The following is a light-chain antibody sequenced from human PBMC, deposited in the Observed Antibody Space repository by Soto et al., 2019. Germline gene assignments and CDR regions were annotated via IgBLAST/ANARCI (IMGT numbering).Light chain of an antibody. V-gene: IGKV3-15*01. CDR2: GAS. CDR1: QGIKAY. Sequence: EIVMTQSPATLSVSPGERATLSCRASQGIKAYVAWFQQKPGQAPRLLIYGASTRATAIPARFSGSGSGTEFTLSISSLQSEDFAVYYCQQYNTWPRTFGQGTKVETK. CDR3: QQYNTWPRT. J-gene: IGKJ1*01.